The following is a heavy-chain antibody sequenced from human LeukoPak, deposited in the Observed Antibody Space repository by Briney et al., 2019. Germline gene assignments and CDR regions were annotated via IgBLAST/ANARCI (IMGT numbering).Heavy chain of an antibody. Sequence: GGSLRLSCAASGFTFSSYGMHWVRQAPGKGLEWVAVISYDGSNKYYADSVKGRFTISRDNSKNTLYLQMNSLRAEDTAVYYCANQGSSSPFDYWGQGTLVTVSS. CDR1: GFTFSSYG. D-gene: IGHD6-13*01. J-gene: IGHJ4*02. V-gene: IGHV3-30*18. CDR3: ANQGSSSPFDY. CDR2: ISYDGSNK.